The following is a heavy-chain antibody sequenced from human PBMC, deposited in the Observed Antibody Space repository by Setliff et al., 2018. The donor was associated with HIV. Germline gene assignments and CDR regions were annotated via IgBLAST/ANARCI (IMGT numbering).Heavy chain of an antibody. V-gene: IGHV7-4-1*02. D-gene: IGHD4-17*01. Sequence: ASVKVSCKTSGYNFENYAINWVRQAPGQGLEWMGWINANSGSPTYAQASTGRFFFSVDTAVATAYLQINNLKTEDTAVYFCARGLYGDYGGDLNWLDPWGHGTRVTVSS. CDR1: GYNFENYA. CDR3: ARGLYGDYGGDLNWLDP. CDR2: INANSGSP. J-gene: IGHJ5*02.